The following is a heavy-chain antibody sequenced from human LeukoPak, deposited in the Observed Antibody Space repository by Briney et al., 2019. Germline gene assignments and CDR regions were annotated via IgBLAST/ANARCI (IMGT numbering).Heavy chain of an antibody. Sequence: SSQTLSLTCTVSGGSISSGGYYWSWIRQHPGKGLEWIGYIYYSGSTYYNPSLKSRVTISVDTSKNQFSLKLSSVTAADTAVYYCARVYCSGGSCSTFDYWGQGTLVTVSS. J-gene: IGHJ4*02. CDR2: IYYSGST. CDR3: ARVYCSGGSCSTFDY. CDR1: GGSISSGGYY. V-gene: IGHV4-31*03. D-gene: IGHD2-15*01.